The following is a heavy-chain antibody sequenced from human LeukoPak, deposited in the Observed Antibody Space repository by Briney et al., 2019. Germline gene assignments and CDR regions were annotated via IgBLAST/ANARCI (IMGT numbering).Heavy chain of an antibody. Sequence: ASVKVSCKASGYIFASYGISWVRQAPGQGLEWLGWISAYNGDTKYAQHLQGRVTLTTDTSTGTAYMELRSLTADDTTLYYCARDTALTITPGGPDYWGRGTLITVSS. V-gene: IGHV1-18*01. CDR3: ARDTALTITPGGPDY. CDR2: ISAYNGDT. D-gene: IGHD2-8*02. J-gene: IGHJ4*02. CDR1: GYIFASYG.